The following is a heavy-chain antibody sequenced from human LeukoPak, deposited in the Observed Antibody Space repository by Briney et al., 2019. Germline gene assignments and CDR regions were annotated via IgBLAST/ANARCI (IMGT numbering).Heavy chain of an antibody. CDR2: IYPGDSDT. CDR3: AANYYDSSGYAFDI. D-gene: IGHD3-22*01. CDR1: GYPFSNYW. V-gene: IGHV5-51*01. J-gene: IGHJ3*02. Sequence: GESLKISCKGSGYPFSNYWIAWVRQMPGKGLEWMGIIYPGDSDTKYSPSFQGQVTIAADKSISIAYLQWSSRKVSDTAMYYCAANYYDSSGYAFDIWGQGTMLTVSS.